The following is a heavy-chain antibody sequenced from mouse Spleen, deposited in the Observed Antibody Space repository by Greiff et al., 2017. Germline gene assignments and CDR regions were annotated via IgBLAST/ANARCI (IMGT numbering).Heavy chain of an antibody. CDR2: INPSNGGT. D-gene: IGHD1-1*01. CDR3: ARMTTGSSYYYAMDY. J-gene: IGHJ4*01. Sequence: VKLQQPGTALVKPGASVKLSCKASGYTFPSHRMHWVQPRPGQGLEWIGNINPSNGGTNYNEKFKSKATLTVDKSSSTAYMQLSSLTSEDSAVYYCARMTTGSSYYYAMDYWGQGTSVTVSS. V-gene: IGHV1-53*01. CDR1: GYTFPSHR.